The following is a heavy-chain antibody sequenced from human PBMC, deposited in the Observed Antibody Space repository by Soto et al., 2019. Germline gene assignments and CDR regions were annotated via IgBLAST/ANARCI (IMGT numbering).Heavy chain of an antibody. CDR2: IIPIFGTA. CDR3: AASGYSGYDPPGP. Sequence: SVKVSCKASRDTFSSYASSWVRQAPGQGLEWMGGIIPIFGTANYAQKFRGRVTITADESTSTAYKERSSLRSEATAVYYCAASGYSGYDPPGPGGQGTLVTVSS. D-gene: IGHD5-12*01. J-gene: IGHJ5*02. CDR1: RDTFSSYA. V-gene: IGHV1-69*01.